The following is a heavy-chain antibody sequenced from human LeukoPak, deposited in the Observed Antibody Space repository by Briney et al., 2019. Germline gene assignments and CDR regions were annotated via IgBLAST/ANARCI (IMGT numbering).Heavy chain of an antibody. CDR3: ARGWKSIAAAGTIFDY. CDR1: GFTFSSYS. J-gene: IGHJ4*02. CDR2: ISSSSSTI. V-gene: IGHV3-48*02. Sequence: GGSLRLSCAASGFTFSSYSMNWVRQAPGKGLEWVSYISSSSSTIYYAGSVKGRFTISRDNAKNSLYLQMNSLRDEDTAVYYCARGWKSIAAAGTIFDYWGQGTLVTVSS. D-gene: IGHD6-13*01.